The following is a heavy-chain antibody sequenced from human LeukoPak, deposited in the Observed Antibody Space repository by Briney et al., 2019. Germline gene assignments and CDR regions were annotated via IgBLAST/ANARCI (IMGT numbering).Heavy chain of an antibody. D-gene: IGHD2/OR15-2a*01. V-gene: IGHV3-7*01. J-gene: IGHJ4*02. CDR2: MKPDGSEK. CDR3: ATIEAVRFHY. CDR1: GLTFSTYW. Sequence: LAGGPLRLPFAAPGLTFSTYWWSWVRQAPGKGRKGVAKMKPDGSEKYYVDYVKGRFTISRDNAKNSVYLQMNSLRVEDTAVYYCATIEAVRFHYWGQGSLVTVSS.